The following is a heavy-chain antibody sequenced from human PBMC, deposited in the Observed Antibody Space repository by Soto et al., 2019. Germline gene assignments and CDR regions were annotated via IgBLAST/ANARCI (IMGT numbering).Heavy chain of an antibody. V-gene: IGHV3-9*02. Sequence: EVQLVESGGGLVQPGRSLRLSCVASGFTSDDYAMHWVRQVPGKGLEWVSGIYWRSNRVDYADSVKGRFTVSRDNAKNSLYLQMNSLRPEDTAFYYCVKDILPGGADYWGQGTLGTVSS. CDR3: VKDILPGGADY. CDR1: GFTSDDYA. CDR2: IYWRSNRV. D-gene: IGHD1-26*01. J-gene: IGHJ4*02.